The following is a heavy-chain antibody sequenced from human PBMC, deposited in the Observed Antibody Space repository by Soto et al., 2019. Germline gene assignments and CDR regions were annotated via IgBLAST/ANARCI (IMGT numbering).Heavy chain of an antibody. D-gene: IGHD4-17*01. CDR3: ARVGGYGDSFVFDY. CDR2: IIPIFGTA. CDR1: GGTFSGNA. J-gene: IGHJ4*02. Sequence: QVQLVQSGAEVKKPGSSVKVSCKASGGTFSGNAISRGRQAPVQGLQWWGGIIPIFGTATYAQKFQGRDMITADESTSTAYMELSSLRSEDTAVYYCARVGGYGDSFVFDYWGQGTLVTVSS. V-gene: IGHV1-69*01.